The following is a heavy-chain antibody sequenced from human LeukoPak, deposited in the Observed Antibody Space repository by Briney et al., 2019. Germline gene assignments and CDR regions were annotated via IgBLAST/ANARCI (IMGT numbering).Heavy chain of an antibody. D-gene: IGHD3-22*01. J-gene: IGHJ3*02. CDR3: ARDLVYYYDSSGKRTGAFDI. Sequence: NSSETLSLTCTVSGGSISSYYWSWIRQPPGKGLEWIGYIYYSGSTNYNPSLKSRVTISVDTSKNQFSLKLSSVTAADTAVYYCARDLVYYYDSSGKRTGAFDIWGQGTMVTVSS. V-gene: IGHV4-59*01. CDR1: GGSISSYY. CDR2: IYYSGST.